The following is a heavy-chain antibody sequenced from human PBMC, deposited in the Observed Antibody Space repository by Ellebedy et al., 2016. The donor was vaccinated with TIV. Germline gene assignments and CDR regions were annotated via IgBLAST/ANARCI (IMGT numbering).Heavy chain of an antibody. CDR1: GFALSSTG. V-gene: IGHV3-7*01. Sequence: GESLKISCAASGFALSSTGMSWVRQAPGKGLEWVANIKQDGGDKYYVDSVKGRFTISRDNAKNSLYLQMNSLRAEDTAAYYCARDSGYCTSTGCRGDAFDIWGQGTMVTVSS. CDR3: ARDSGYCTSTGCRGDAFDI. J-gene: IGHJ3*02. D-gene: IGHD2-2*01. CDR2: IKQDGGDK.